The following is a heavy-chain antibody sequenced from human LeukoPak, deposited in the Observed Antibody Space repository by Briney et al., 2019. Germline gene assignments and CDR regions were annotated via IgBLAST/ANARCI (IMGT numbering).Heavy chain of an antibody. D-gene: IGHD3-22*01. CDR1: GGTFSSYA. J-gene: IGHJ4*02. V-gene: IGHV1-69*04. CDR2: IIPILGIA. CDR3: ARVSSGEYFDY. Sequence: ASVKVSCKASGGTFSSYAISWVRQAPGQGLEWMGRIIPILGIANYAQKFQGRVTITADKSMSTAYMELSSLRSEDTAVYYCARVSSGEYFDYWGQGTLVTVSS.